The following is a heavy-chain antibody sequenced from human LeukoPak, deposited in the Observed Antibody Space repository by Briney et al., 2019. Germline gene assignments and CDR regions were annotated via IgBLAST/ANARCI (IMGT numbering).Heavy chain of an antibody. J-gene: IGHJ6*03. D-gene: IGHD6-13*01. Sequence: GASVKVSCKASGGTFSSYAISWVRQAPGQGLEWMGGIIPIFSTANYAQKFQGRVTITADETTSTAYMELSSLRSEDTAVYYCARGEGIAAAGNYYYYMDAWGKGTTVTVSS. V-gene: IGHV1-69*13. CDR3: ARGEGIAAAGNYYYYMDA. CDR2: IIPIFSTA. CDR1: GGTFSSYA.